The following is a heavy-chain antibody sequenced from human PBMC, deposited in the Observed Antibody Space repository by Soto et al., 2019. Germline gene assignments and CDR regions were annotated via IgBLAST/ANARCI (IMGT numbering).Heavy chain of an antibody. D-gene: IGHD3-10*01. J-gene: IGHJ6*02. CDR3: VRQGFGALHGLVDV. CDR1: GGSISSGDYY. V-gene: IGHV4-61*08. CDR2: IHDSGDT. Sequence: PSETLSLTCTVSGGSISSGDYYWSWIRQPPGKGLEWIGYIHDSGDTNYNPSLNSRVTMSVDTSKKEFSLKLTSVTAADTAVYYCVRQGFGALHGLVDVWGQGTTVTVSS.